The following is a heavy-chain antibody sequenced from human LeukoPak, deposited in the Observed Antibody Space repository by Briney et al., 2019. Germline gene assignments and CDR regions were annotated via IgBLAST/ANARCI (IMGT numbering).Heavy chain of an antibody. CDR3: LATAGVFAY. D-gene: IGHD2-15*01. V-gene: IGHV3-30*04. J-gene: IGHJ4*02. CDR1: GITFSRYA. CDR2: ISYDGSNK. Sequence: GGSLRLSCAASGITFSRYAMSWVRQAPGKGLEWVAVISYDGSNKYYADSVKGRLTISRDNSKNTLYLQMNRLRPEDTADYYCLATAGVFAYWGQGTLVAVSS.